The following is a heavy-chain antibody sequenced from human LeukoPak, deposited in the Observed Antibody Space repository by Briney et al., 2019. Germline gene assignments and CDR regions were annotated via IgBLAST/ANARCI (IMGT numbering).Heavy chain of an antibody. D-gene: IGHD6-19*01. CDR3: AKDNRRHYTSGPNPDSLH. J-gene: IGHJ4*02. V-gene: IGHV3-9*01. CDR1: GFTFSSYA. Sequence: PGGSLRLSRAASGFTFSSYAMSWVRQAPGKGLEWVSGISWNSGSIDYADSVKGRFTISRDNAKNSLYLQMNSLRVEDTAFYYCAKDNRRHYTSGPNPDSLHWGQGALVTVSS. CDR2: ISWNSGSI.